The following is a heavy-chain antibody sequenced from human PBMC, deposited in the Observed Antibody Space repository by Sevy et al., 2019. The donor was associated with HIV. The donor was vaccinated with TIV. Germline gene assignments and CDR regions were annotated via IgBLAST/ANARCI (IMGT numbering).Heavy chain of an antibody. D-gene: IGHD1-26*01. CDR1: GFTFSSYA. CDR3: AKELGTTREGDFDY. CDR2: ISGSGGNT. V-gene: IGHV3-23*01. Sequence: GGSLRLSCAASGFTFSSYAMSWVRQAPGKGLDWVSCISGSGGNTYYADSVKGRFSISRDNSRNTLYLQSNCLRAEDTAVYYCAKELGTTREGDFDYWGQGTLVTVSS. J-gene: IGHJ4*02.